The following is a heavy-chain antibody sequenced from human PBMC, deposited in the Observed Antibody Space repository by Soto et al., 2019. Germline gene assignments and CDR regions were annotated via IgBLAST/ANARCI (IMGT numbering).Heavy chain of an antibody. D-gene: IGHD3-22*01. CDR2: IKQDGIDI. Sequence: PGGSLRLSCEASGFTLSTYWMSWVRQAPGKGLEWVATIKQDGIDIYYADSVKGRFTISRDESINTVYLQMNSLRAEDTAVYYCARGGAFYYDVFDIWGQGTMVTVSS. J-gene: IGHJ3*02. CDR1: GFTLSTYW. V-gene: IGHV3-7*01. CDR3: ARGGAFYYDVFDI.